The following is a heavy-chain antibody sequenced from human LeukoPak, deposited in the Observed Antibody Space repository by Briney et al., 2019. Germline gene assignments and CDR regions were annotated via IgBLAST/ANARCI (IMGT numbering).Heavy chain of an antibody. Sequence: PSETLSLTCTVSGGSISSSSYYWGWIRQPPGKGLEWIGSIYYSGSTYYNPSLKSRVTISVDTSKNQFSLKLSSVTAADTAVYYCARDLVDAWFDYWGQGTLVTVSS. V-gene: IGHV4-39*07. CDR1: GGSISSSSYY. J-gene: IGHJ4*02. D-gene: IGHD2-8*01. CDR3: ARDLVDAWFDY. CDR2: IYYSGST.